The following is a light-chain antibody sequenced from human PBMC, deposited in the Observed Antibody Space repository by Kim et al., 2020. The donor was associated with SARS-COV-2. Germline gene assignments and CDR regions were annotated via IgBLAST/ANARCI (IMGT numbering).Light chain of an antibody. CDR1: NIRSKS. CDR3: QVWDTSIDHPV. J-gene: IGLJ2*01. CDR2: YDS. Sequence: SYELTQPPSVSVAPGKTARITCGGNNIRSKSVHWYQQKPGQAPVVVIYYDSDRPSGIPERFSGSNSGNTATLTITRVEAGDEADYYCQVWDTSIDHPVFGGGTQLTVL. V-gene: IGLV3-21*04.